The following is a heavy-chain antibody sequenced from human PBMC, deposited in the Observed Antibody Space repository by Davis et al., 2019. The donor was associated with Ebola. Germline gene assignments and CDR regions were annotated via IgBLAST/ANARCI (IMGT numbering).Heavy chain of an antibody. Sequence: MPSETLSLTCAVHGGSFSGYYWSWIRQPPGKGLEWIGEINHSGSTNYNPSLKSRVTISVDTSKNQFSLKLSSVTAADTAVYYCARGDYGDYNDYWGQGTLVTVSS. CDR2: INHSGST. CDR3: ARGDYGDYNDY. CDR1: GGSFSGYY. D-gene: IGHD4-17*01. J-gene: IGHJ4*02. V-gene: IGHV4-34*01.